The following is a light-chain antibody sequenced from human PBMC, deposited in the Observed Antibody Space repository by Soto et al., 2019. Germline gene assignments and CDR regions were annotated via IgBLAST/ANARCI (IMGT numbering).Light chain of an antibody. CDR3: QQYQNLWP. J-gene: IGKJ1*01. CDR1: HTIYSN. V-gene: IGKV3-15*01. Sequence: MMTQSPATLSVSLGERATLSCRAGHTIYSNVAWYQQRPGQAPRLLIYRASTRATGVPARFSGSGSGKEFTLKISSLQSEDFAIYHGQQYQNLWPVAQGTKVDIX. CDR2: RAS.